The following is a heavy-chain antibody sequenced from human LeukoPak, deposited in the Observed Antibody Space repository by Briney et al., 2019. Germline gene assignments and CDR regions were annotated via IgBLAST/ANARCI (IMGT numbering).Heavy chain of an antibody. J-gene: IGHJ4*02. Sequence: PSETLSLTCTVSGGSISTYDWSWIRQPPGKGLEWIGYIYYSGSTNYNPSLKSRVTISVDTSKNQFSLKLSSVAAADTAVYYCASARSGGYFDYWGQGTLVTVSS. CDR2: IYYSGST. V-gene: IGHV4-59*01. D-gene: IGHD4-23*01. CDR1: GGSISTYD. CDR3: ASARSGGYFDY.